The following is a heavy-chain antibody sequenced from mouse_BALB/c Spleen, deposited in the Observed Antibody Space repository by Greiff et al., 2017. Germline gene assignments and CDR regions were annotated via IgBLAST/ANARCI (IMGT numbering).Heavy chain of an antibody. V-gene: IGHV1-74*01. CDR2: IDPYDSET. D-gene: IGHD1-1*01. J-gene: IGHJ4*01. Sequence: VKQSCKASGYTFTSYWMNWVKQRPEQGLEWIGRIDPYDSETHYNQKFKDKAILTVDKSSSTAYMQLSSLTSEDSAVYYCARPWDTTRDAMDYWGQGTSVTVSS. CDR1: GYTFTSYW. CDR3: ARPWDTTRDAMDY.